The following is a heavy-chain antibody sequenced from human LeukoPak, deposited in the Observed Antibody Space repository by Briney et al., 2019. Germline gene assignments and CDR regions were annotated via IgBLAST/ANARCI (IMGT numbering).Heavy chain of an antibody. V-gene: IGHV1-69*05. Sequence: SLKVTCKASGGTFSSYDCSWVRQAPGQGLEWMGWIIPIFGAANYAQKFQGRVTITTDESTRTAYMELSSLRSDDTAVYYCARDGSTLRFLEWFYWGQGTLVTVSS. J-gene: IGHJ4*02. CDR3: ARDGSTLRFLEWFY. CDR2: IIPIFGAA. CDR1: GGTFSSYD. D-gene: IGHD3-3*01.